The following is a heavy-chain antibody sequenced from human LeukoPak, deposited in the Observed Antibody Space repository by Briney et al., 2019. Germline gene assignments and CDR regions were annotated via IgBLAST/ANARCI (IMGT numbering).Heavy chain of an antibody. J-gene: IGHJ3*02. D-gene: IGHD3-3*01. Sequence: GGSLTLSCTASGFSFRDYALTWVRQAPGKGLEWVSYISSSSNTIYYADSVKGRFTISRDNAKNSLYLQMNRLRAEDTAVYYCASWSSNAFDIWGQGTMVTVSS. V-gene: IGHV3-48*01. CDR3: ASWSSNAFDI. CDR1: GFSFRDYA. CDR2: ISSSSNTI.